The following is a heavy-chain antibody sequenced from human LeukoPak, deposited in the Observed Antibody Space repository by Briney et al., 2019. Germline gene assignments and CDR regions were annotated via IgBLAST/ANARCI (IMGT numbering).Heavy chain of an antibody. D-gene: IGHD1-14*01. Sequence: PETLSLTCSVSGGSISSSYWSWIRQPPGKGLEWIGYIYYSGTTNYNPSLKSRVTISVDTSKNQCSLKLSSVTAADTAVFYCAKHRNLYYFDHWGQGTLVTVSS. V-gene: IGHV4-59*01. CDR1: GGSISSSY. J-gene: IGHJ4*02. CDR3: AKHRNLYYFDH. CDR2: IYYSGTT.